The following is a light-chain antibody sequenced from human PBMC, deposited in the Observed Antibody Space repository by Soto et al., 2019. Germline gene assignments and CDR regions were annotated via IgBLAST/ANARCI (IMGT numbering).Light chain of an antibody. J-gene: IGKJ3*01. V-gene: IGKV1-33*01. CDR3: QHYDNLPPFT. CDR2: AAS. Sequence: DIQMTQSPSSLSASVGYRVTITCQASQDIRKYLNWYQQKPGRAPKLLIYAASNLETGVPSRFSGSGYGTDFTFTISSLQPEDIATYYCQHYDNLPPFTFGPGTKVAIK. CDR1: QDIRKY.